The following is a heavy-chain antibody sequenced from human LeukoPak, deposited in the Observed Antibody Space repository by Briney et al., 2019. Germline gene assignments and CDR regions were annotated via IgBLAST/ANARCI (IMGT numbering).Heavy chain of an antibody. D-gene: IGHD3-22*01. CDR2: ISGSGGNT. CDR3: ARRGVVIRVILVGFHKEAYYFDS. CDR1: GITLSNYG. V-gene: IGHV3-23*01. Sequence: GGSLRLSCAVSGITLSNYGMSWVRQAPGKGLECGSGISGSGGNTYYADSVKGRFTISRDNSKNTLYLQMNSLRAEDTAVYFCARRGVVIRVILVGFHKEAYYFDSWGQGALVTVSS. J-gene: IGHJ4*02.